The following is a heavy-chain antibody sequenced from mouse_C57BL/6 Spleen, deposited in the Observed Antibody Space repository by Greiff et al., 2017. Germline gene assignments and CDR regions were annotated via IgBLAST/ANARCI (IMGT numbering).Heavy chain of an antibody. Sequence: VQRVESGPELVKPGASVKISCKASGYAFSSSWMNWVKQRPGKGLEWIGRIYPGDGDTNYNGKFKGKATLTADKSSSTAYMQLSSLTSEDSAVYFCARKTTVVSMDYWGQGTSVTVSS. D-gene: IGHD1-1*01. CDR1: GYAFSSSW. J-gene: IGHJ4*01. CDR3: ARKTTVVSMDY. V-gene: IGHV1-82*01. CDR2: IYPGDGDT.